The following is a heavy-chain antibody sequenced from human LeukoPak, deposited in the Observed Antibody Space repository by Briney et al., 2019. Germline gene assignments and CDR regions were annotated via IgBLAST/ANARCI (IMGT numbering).Heavy chain of an antibody. CDR1: GFTFSSYW. CDR3: ARDSGSYYYFDY. CDR2: IKQDGSEK. Sequence: PGGSLRLSCAASGFTFSSYWMSWVRQPPGKGREWLANIKQDGSEKYYVDSVKGRFTISRDNAKNSLYLQMNSLRAEDTAVYYCARDSGSYYYFDYWGQGTLVTVSS. V-gene: IGHV3-7*01. D-gene: IGHD1-26*01. J-gene: IGHJ4*02.